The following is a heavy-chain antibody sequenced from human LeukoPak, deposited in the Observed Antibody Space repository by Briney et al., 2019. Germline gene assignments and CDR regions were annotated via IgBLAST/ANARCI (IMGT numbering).Heavy chain of an antibody. V-gene: IGHV4-59*12. CDR2: TYYSGST. CDR3: ARDPGSSGWYDY. D-gene: IGHD6-19*01. Sequence: SETLSLTCTVSGGSISSYYWSWIRQPPGKGLEWIGYTYYSGSTNYNPSLKSRVTISVDRSKNQFSLKLSSVTAADTAVYYCARDPGSSGWYDYWGQGTLVTVSS. CDR1: GGSISSYY. J-gene: IGHJ4*02.